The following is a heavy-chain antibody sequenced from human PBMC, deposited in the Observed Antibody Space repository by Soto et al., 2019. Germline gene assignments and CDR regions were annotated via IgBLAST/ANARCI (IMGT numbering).Heavy chain of an antibody. CDR1: GFTYSTFG. J-gene: IGHJ2*01. V-gene: IGHV3-30*18. Sequence: QVQLVESGGGVVQPGRSLRLSCAASGFTYSTFGMHWVRRAPGKGLEWVAVIAADGLAQYYADSVKGRFTISRDNSENTLFLQMNNLGAEDTAVYYCAKEFFSPQAYWFFDLWGRGTLVTVSS. D-gene: IGHD3-3*01. CDR2: IAADGLAQ. CDR3: AKEFFSPQAYWFFDL.